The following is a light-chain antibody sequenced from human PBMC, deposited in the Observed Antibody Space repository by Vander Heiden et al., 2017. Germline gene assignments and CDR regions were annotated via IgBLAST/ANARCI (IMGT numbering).Light chain of an antibody. J-gene: IGKJ1*01. Sequence: ELLMTQSPATLSVSPGERATLSCRASQSVSSNLAWYQQKPGQAPRLLIYSASTRATGIPARFSGSESGTEFTLTISSLQSEDFAVYYCQQYNTWPRTFGQGTKVEIK. CDR2: SAS. CDR3: QQYNTWPRT. V-gene: IGKV3-15*01. CDR1: QSVSSN.